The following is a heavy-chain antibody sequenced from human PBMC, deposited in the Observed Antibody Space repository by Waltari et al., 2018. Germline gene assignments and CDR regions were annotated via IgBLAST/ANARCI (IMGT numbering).Heavy chain of an antibody. CDR1: GGSFSGYY. Sequence: QVQLQQWGAGLLKPSEPLSLTCAVYGGSFSGYYWSWIRQPPGKGLAWIGEINHSGSTNYNPSLKSRVTISVDTSKNQFSLKLSSVTAADTAVYYCARHYTLRLGYCSSTSCYRGWFDPWGQGTLVTVSS. V-gene: IGHV4-34*01. J-gene: IGHJ5*02. CDR3: ARHYTLRLGYCSSTSCYRGWFDP. CDR2: INHSGST. D-gene: IGHD2-2*02.